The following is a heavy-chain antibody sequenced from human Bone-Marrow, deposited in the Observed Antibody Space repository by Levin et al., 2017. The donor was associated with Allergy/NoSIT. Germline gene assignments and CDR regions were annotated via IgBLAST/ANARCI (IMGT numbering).Heavy chain of an antibody. V-gene: IGHV3-21*01. J-gene: IGHJ4*02. CDR3: ARDDYLGPDYDFWSGLIDY. D-gene: IGHD3-3*01. CDR2: ISSSSSYI. Sequence: GGSLRLSCAASGFTFSSYSMNWVRQAPGKGLEWVSSISSSSSYIYYADSVKGRFTISRDNAKNSLYLQMNSLRAEDTAVYYCARDDYLGPDYDFWSGLIDYWGQGTLVTVSS. CDR1: GFTFSSYS.